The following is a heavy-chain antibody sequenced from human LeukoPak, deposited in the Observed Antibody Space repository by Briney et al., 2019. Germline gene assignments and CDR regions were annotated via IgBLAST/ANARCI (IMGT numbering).Heavy chain of an antibody. V-gene: IGHV4-34*01. CDR3: ARVEYYDFWSGYSPLDY. J-gene: IGHJ4*02. Sequence: SETLSLTCAVYGGSFSGYYWSWIRQPPGKGLEWIGEINHSGSTNYNPSLKSRVTISVDTSKNQFSLKLSSVTAADTAVYYCARVEYYDFWSGYSPLDYWGQGTLVTVSS. CDR2: INHSGST. D-gene: IGHD3-3*01. CDR1: GGSFSGYY.